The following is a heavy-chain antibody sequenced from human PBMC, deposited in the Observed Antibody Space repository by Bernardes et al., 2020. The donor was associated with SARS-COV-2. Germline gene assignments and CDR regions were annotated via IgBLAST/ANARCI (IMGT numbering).Heavy chain of an antibody. Sequence: GGSLRLSCAASGFTFSSYGMSWVRQAPGKGLEWVSSISKSGDGLYYVDSVKGRFTISRDNSKNMLYLQMNSLRAEDTAIYYCAIIRTRGRWYFGLWGRGTLVTVSS. CDR3: AIIRTRGRWYFGL. J-gene: IGHJ2*01. CDR2: ISKSGDGL. D-gene: IGHD3-10*01. V-gene: IGHV3-23*01. CDR1: GFTFSSYG.